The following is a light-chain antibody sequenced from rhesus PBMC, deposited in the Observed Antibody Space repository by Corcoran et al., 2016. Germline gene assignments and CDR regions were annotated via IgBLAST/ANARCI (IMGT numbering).Light chain of an antibody. CDR2: AAS. CDR3: RQHNSYPDS. V-gene: IGKV1-28*01. J-gene: IGKJ2*01. Sequence: DIQMTQSPSSLSASVGDTVTITCRASQGISSYLNWFQQKPGKAPKLLIYAASSLESGVPSRSSGSGSGTEFTLTISSLQPEDFAAYYCRQHNSYPDSFGQGTKVEIK. CDR1: QGISSY.